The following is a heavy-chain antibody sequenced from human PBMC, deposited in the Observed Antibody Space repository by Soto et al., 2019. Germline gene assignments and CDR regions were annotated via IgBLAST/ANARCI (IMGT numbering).Heavy chain of an antibody. CDR1: GFTFSRYA. CDR3: TTVPNLYCVSAVCYVY. D-gene: IGHD2-2*01. CDR2: VDSFSNFI. Sequence: EVQLVESGGGLVRPGESLSLSCAASGFTFSRYAMNWVRQAPGKGLEWVAEVDSFSNFIYYASSVRGRFTSSRDNAADSLVLRMASLRAEDTAMSSCTTVPNLYCVSAVCYVYWGQGTPVTVS. V-gene: IGHV3-21*02. J-gene: IGHJ4*02.